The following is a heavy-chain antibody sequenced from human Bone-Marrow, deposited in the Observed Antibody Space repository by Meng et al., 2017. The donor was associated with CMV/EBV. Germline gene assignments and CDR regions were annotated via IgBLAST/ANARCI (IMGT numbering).Heavy chain of an antibody. J-gene: IGHJ5*02. CDR2: IKQDGSEK. V-gene: IGHV3-7*01. D-gene: IGHD3-16*01. Sequence: GESLKISCAASGFTFSSYWMSWVRQAPGKGLEWVANIKQDGSEKYYVDSVKGRFTISRDNAKNSLYLQMNSLRAEDTAVYYCARDRSWGDYGWFAPWGQGTLVTVSS. CDR3: ARDRSWGDYGWFAP. CDR1: GFTFSSYW.